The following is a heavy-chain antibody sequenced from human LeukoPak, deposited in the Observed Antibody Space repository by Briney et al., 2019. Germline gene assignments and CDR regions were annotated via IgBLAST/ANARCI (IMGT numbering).Heavy chain of an antibody. CDR2: IYHSGST. J-gene: IGHJ6*03. CDR1: GGSISSGGYY. Sequence: SETLSLTCTVSGGSISSGGYYWSWIRQPPGKGLEWIGYIYHSGSTYYNPSLKSRVTISVDRSKNQFSLKLSSVTAADTAVYYCARNGYEWVVPAANGAYYYYYYMDVWGKGTTVTVSS. D-gene: IGHD2-2*01. V-gene: IGHV4-30-2*01. CDR3: ARNGYEWVVPAANGAYYYYYYMDV.